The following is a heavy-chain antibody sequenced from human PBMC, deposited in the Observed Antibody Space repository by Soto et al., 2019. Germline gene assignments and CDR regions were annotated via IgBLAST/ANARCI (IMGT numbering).Heavy chain of an antibody. CDR1: GFTFSSYG. CDR2: IWYDGSNK. CDR3: ARDGCSGCSCYSVGY. D-gene: IGHD2-15*01. Sequence: QVQLVESGGGVVQPGRSLRLSCAASGFTFSSYGLHWVRQAPGKGLKWVAVIWYDGSNKYYADSVKGRFTISRDNSKNTLYLQMNSLRAEDTTVYYCARDGCSGCSCYSVGYWGQGTLVTVSS. V-gene: IGHV3-33*01. J-gene: IGHJ4*02.